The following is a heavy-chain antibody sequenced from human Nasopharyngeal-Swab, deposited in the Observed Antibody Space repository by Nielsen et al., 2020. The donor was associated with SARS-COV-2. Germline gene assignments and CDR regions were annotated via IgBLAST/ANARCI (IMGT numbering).Heavy chain of an antibody. Sequence: GESLKISCAASGFSFSDYSMSWVRQTPGKGLEWVSCLSSSGGTRYYADSVKGRFTISRDNSMNTLYLQMNSLRADDTAVYYCAKGRLESSSWYGDRLFFDYWGQGILVTVSS. CDR2: LSSSGGTR. CDR1: GFSFSDYS. V-gene: IGHV3-23*01. J-gene: IGHJ4*02. D-gene: IGHD6-19*01. CDR3: AKGRLESSSWYGDRLFFDY.